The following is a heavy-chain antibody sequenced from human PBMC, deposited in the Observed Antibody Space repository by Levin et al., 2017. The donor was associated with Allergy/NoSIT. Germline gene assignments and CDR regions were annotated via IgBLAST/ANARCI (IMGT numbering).Heavy chain of an antibody. CDR1: GYTFTDYY. Sequence: GASVKVSCKASGYTFTDYYIHWVRQAPGQGLEWMGWINPNTDDTKYAHQFQDRVTVTRDTSVTTAYMELTRLTSDDTAVYFCTRGSLVGPQEKSASDIWGQGTMVTVSS. CDR3: TRGSLVGPQEKSASDI. CDR2: INPNTDDT. V-gene: IGHV1-2*02. D-gene: IGHD1-26*01. J-gene: IGHJ3*02.